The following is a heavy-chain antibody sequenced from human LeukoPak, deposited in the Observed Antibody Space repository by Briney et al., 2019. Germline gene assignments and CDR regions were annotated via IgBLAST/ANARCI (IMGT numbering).Heavy chain of an antibody. D-gene: IGHD2-15*01. CDR2: IYYSGST. CDR1: GGSISSYH. CDR3: ARVASRISGYYYGMDV. V-gene: IGHV4-59*01. Sequence: SETLSLTCTVSGGSISSYHWSWIRQPPGKGLEWIGYIYYSGSTNYNPSLKSRVTISVDTSKNQFSLKLSSVTAADTAVYYCARVASRISGYYYGMDVWGKGTTVTVSS. J-gene: IGHJ6*04.